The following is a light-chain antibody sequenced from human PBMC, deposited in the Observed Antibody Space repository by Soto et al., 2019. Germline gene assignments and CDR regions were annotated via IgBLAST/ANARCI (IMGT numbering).Light chain of an antibody. J-gene: IGLJ1*01. CDR2: EVS. V-gene: IGLV2-8*01. Sequence: QSVLTQPPSASGSPGQSVTISCTGTSSDVGGYNYVSWYQQHPGKAPKLLIYEVSKWPSGVPDRFSGSKSGNTASLTVSGLQAEDEADYYCQSYDSTLDARYVFGTGTKVTVL. CDR1: SSDVGGYNY. CDR3: QSYDSTLDARYV.